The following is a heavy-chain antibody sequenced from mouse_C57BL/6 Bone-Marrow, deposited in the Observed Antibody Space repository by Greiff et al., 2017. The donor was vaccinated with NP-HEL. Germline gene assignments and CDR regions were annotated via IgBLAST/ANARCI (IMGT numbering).Heavy chain of an antibody. CDR1: GFTFSDYG. CDR3: AGHGYSPFAY. D-gene: IGHD2-12*01. J-gene: IGHJ3*01. Sequence: EVKLMESGGGLVQPGGSLKLSCAASGFTFSDYGMAWVRQAPRKGPEWVAFISNLAYSIYYADTVTGRFTISRENAKNTLYLEMSSLRSEDTAMYYCAGHGYSPFAYWGQGTLVTVSA. V-gene: IGHV5-15*01. CDR2: ISNLAYSI.